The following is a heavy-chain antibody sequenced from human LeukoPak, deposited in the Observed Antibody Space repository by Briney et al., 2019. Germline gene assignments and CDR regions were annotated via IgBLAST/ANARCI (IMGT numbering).Heavy chain of an antibody. CDR3: ARDPTFYCSSTSCYGFDY. D-gene: IGHD2-2*01. CDR1: GGSISSYY. J-gene: IGHJ4*02. Sequence: SETLSLTCTVSGGSISSYYWSWIRQPAGKGLEWIGRIYTSGSTNYNPSLKSRVTISVDTSKNQFSLKLSSVTAADTAVYYCARDPTFYCSSTSCYGFDYWGQGALVTVSS. CDR2: IYTSGST. V-gene: IGHV4-4*07.